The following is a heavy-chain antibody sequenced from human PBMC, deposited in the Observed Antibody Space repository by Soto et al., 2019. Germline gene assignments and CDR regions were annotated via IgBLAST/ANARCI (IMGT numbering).Heavy chain of an antibody. V-gene: IGHV4-59*01. CDR2: IYYSGST. CDR3: ARGSITIFGVVNWFDP. D-gene: IGHD3-3*01. CDR1: GGSISSYY. J-gene: IGHJ5*02. Sequence: SETLSLTCTVSGGSISSYYWSWIRQPPGKGLEWIGYIYYSGSTNYNPSLKSRVTISVDTSKNQFPLKLSSVTAADTAVYYCARGSITIFGVVNWFDPWGQGTLVTVSS.